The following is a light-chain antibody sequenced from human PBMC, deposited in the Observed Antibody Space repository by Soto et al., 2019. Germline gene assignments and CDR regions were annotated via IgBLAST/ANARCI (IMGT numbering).Light chain of an antibody. J-gene: IGKJ5*01. V-gene: IGKV1-5*03. CDR3: QQYNSYQIA. CDR1: QNINNY. CDR2: KAS. Sequence: DIQTTQSPSSLSASVGDRVTITCQASQNINNYLNWYQQKPGRAPKLLLYKASSLDSGVPSRFSGSGSGTEFTLTISSLQPDDFATYYCQQYNSYQIAFGQGTRLEIK.